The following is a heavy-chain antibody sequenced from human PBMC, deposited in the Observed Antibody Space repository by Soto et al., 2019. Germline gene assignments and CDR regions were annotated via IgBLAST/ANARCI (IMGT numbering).Heavy chain of an antibody. V-gene: IGHV1-69*13. CDR2: IIPIFGTA. D-gene: IGHD4-4*01. Sequence: ASVKVSCKASGGTFSSYAISWVRQAPGQGLEWMGGIIPIFGTANYAQKFQGRVTITADESTSTAYMELSSLRSEDTAVYYCAREAYTRSNYIIGYYYYGMDVWGQGTTVTVSS. J-gene: IGHJ6*02. CDR3: AREAYTRSNYIIGYYYYGMDV. CDR1: GGTFSSYA.